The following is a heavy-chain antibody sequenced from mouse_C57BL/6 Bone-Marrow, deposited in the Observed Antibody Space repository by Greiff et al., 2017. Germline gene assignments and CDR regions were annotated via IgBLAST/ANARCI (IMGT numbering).Heavy chain of an antibody. V-gene: IGHV1-59*01. CDR1: GYTFTSYW. Sequence: QVQLKQPGAELVRPGTSVKLSCKASGYTFTSYWMHWVKQRPGQGLEWIGVIDPSDSYTNYNQKFKGKATLTVDTSSSTAYMQLSSLTSEDSAVYYFAKLGLAYWGQGTLVTVSA. J-gene: IGHJ3*01. CDR3: AKLGLAY. D-gene: IGHD4-1*01. CDR2: IDPSDSYT.